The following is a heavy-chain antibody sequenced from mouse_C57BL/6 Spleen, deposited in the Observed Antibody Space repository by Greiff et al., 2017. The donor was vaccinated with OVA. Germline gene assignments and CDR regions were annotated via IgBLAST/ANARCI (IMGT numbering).Heavy chain of an antibody. CDR2: INPNNGGT. CDR1: GYTFTDYY. CDR3: ARYPWHFDY. J-gene: IGHJ2*01. Sequence: EVQLQQSGPELVKPGASVKISCKASGYTFTDYYMNWVKQSHGKSLEWIGDINPNNGGTSYNQKFKGKATLTVDKSSSTAYMELRSLTSEDSAVYYCARYPWHFDYWGQGTTLTVSS. V-gene: IGHV1-26*01.